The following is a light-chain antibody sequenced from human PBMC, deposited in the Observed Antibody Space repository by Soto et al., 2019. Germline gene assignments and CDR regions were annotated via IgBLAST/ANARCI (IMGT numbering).Light chain of an antibody. CDR2: AVT. CDR1: SSDIGTYDF. Sequence: QSALTQPPSASGSPGQSVTISCTGTSSDIGTYDFVSWYQQHPGKAPRLIIYAVTKRASGVPDRFSSSKSGNTASLTVSGLQAEDEADYYCSSYAGSNVPFGGGTKLTVL. V-gene: IGLV2-8*01. CDR3: SSYAGSNVP. J-gene: IGLJ2*01.